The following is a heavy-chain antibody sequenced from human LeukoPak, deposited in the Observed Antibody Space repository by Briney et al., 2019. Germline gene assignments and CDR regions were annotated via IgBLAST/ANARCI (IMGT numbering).Heavy chain of an antibody. CDR3: ARGPSIPNVLRYFDWLRGANERGNIVDY. D-gene: IGHD3-9*01. CDR2: FDPEDGET. V-gene: IGHV1-24*01. Sequence: ASVKVSCKVSGYTLTELSMHWVRQAPGKGLEWMGGFDPEDGETIYAQKFQGRVTMTRNTSISTAYMELSSLRSEDTAVYYCARGPSIPNVLRYFDWLRGANERGNIVDYWGQGTLVTVSS. J-gene: IGHJ4*02. CDR1: GYTLTELS.